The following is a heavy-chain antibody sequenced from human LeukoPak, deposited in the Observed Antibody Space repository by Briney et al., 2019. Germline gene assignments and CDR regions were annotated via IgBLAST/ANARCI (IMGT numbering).Heavy chain of an antibody. CDR2: ISGSGGST. CDR3: AKSPDDGCYYMDV. D-gene: IGHD5-24*01. V-gene: IGHV3-23*01. J-gene: IGHJ6*03. CDR1: GFTFSSNA. Sequence: GGSLRLSCAASGFTFSSNAMSWVRQAPGKGLEWVSAISGSGGSTYYADSVKGRFTISRDNSKNTLYLQMNSLRAEDTAVYYCAKSPDDGCYYMDVWGKGTTVTVSS.